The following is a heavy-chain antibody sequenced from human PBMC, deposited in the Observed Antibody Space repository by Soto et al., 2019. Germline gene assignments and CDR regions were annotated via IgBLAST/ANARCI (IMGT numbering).Heavy chain of an antibody. CDR3: ARQGLATYYYYYGMDV. CDR1: GYSFTSYW. CDR2: IDPSDSYT. J-gene: IGHJ6*02. Sequence: GESLKISCKGSGYSFTSYWISWVRQMPGKGLEWMGRIDPSDSYTNYSPSFQGHVTISADKSISTAYLQWSSLKASDTAMYYCARQGLATYYYYYGMDVWGQGTTVTVAS. V-gene: IGHV5-10-1*01.